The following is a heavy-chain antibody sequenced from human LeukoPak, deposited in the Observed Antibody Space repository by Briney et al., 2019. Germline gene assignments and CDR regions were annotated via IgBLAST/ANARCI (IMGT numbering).Heavy chain of an antibody. D-gene: IGHD4-17*01. CDR3: ARGPRAQGLQYDYGDYLSWGIFDY. V-gene: IGHV1-69*13. Sequence: SVKVSCKASGGTFSSYAISWVRQAPGQGLEWMGGIIPIFGTANYAQKFQGRVTITADESTSTAYMELSSLRSEDTAVYYCARGPRAQGLQYDYGDYLSWGIFDYWGQGTLVTVSS. CDR2: IIPIFGTA. CDR1: GGTFSSYA. J-gene: IGHJ4*02.